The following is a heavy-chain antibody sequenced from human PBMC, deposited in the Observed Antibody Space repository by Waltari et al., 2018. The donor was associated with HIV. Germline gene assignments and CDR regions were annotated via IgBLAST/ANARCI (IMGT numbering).Heavy chain of an antibody. V-gene: IGHV3-15*01. CDR1: DFTLNNAW. CDR2: IKSKADGGTT. J-gene: IGHJ4*01. CDR3: TTSLSY. Sequence: EVQLVESGGGLVKPGGSLRLSCTASDFTLNNAWMSWVRQAPGKGVEWFGVIKSKADGGTTQYAAPVKGRFIISRDDSKNTLSLQMKSLKTEDTAVYYCTTSLSYWGHGTLVTVSS.